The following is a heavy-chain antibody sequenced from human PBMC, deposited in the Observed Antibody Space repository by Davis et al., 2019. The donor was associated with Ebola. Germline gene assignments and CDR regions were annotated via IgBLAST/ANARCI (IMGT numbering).Heavy chain of an antibody. CDR2: INAGNGNT. J-gene: IGHJ4*02. CDR3: ARDLRGWYSFDY. Sequence: ASVKVSCKASGYTFTSYAMHWVRQAPGQRLEWMGWINAGNGNTKYSQKFQGRVTITRDTSASTAYMELSSLRSEDTAVYYCARDLRGWYSFDYWGQGALVTVSS. D-gene: IGHD6-19*01. V-gene: IGHV1-3*01. CDR1: GYTFTSYA.